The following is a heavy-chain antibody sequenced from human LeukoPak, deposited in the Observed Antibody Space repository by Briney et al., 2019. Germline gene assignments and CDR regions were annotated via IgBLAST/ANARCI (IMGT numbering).Heavy chain of an antibody. D-gene: IGHD3-3*01. CDR2: IWYDGSNK. V-gene: IGHV3-33*08. J-gene: IGHJ4*02. CDR3: ARGITIFGVVTRPDY. CDR1: GFTFSSYS. Sequence: GGSLRLSCAASGFTFSSYSMNWVRQAPGKGLEWVAVIWYDGSNKYYADSVKGRFTISRDNSKNTLYLQMNSLRAEDTAVYSCARGITIFGVVTRPDYWGQGTLVTVSS.